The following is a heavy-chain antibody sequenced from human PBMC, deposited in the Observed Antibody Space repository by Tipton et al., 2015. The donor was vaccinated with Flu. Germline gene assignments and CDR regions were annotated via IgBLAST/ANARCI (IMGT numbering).Heavy chain of an antibody. Sequence: LRLSCAVSGDSIRSDYFWGWIRQPPGKGLEWIATIHRSGSTKYNPSLKSRVTISVDTSKNQFYLEMRSVTAADMAVYYCARRDFSNYVSDPKNWFDRWGQGTLFTVSS. CDR3: ARRDFSNYVSDPKNWFDR. V-gene: IGHV4-38-2*01. CDR2: IHRSGST. CDR1: GDSIRSDYF. D-gene: IGHD4-11*01. J-gene: IGHJ5*02.